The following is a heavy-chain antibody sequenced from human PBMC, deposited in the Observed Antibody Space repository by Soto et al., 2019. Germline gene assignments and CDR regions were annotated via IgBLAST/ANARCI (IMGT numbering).Heavy chain of an antibody. J-gene: IGHJ5*02. V-gene: IGHV4-59*01. CDR3: ARGPYSRSWYVREGDWFDP. Sequence: PSETLSLTCTVSGGSISSYYWSWIRQPPGKGLEWIGYIYYSGSTNYNPSLKSRVTISGDTSKNQLYLKLSSVTAADTAVYYCARGPYSRSWYVREGDWFDPWGQGTLVTVSS. CDR1: GGSISSYY. CDR2: IYYSGST. D-gene: IGHD6-13*01.